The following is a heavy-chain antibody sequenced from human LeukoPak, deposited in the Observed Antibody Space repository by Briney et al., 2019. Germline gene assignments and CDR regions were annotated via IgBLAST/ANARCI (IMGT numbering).Heavy chain of an antibody. Sequence: GGSLRLSCAASGFTFSRNAMHWVRQAPGKGLEWVAVMSYDGSNYYYADSVKSRFTISRDNSKNTLYLQMNSLRAEDTAVYYCARDGIGYSSSWYIGYFDYWGQGALVSVSS. CDR3: ARDGIGYSSSWYIGYFDY. V-gene: IGHV3-30*04. CDR2: MSYDGSNY. CDR1: GFTFSRNA. J-gene: IGHJ4*02. D-gene: IGHD6-13*01.